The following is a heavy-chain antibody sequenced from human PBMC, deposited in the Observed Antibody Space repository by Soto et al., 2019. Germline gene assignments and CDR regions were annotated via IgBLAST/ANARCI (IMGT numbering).Heavy chain of an antibody. D-gene: IGHD6-19*01. J-gene: IGHJ5*02. Sequence: GGSLRLSCAASGFTFISYSMNWVRQAPGKGLEWVSSISSSSSYIYYADSVKGRFTISRDNAKNSLYLQMNSLRAEDTAVYYCARDPFRYSSGWRTNWFDPWGQGTLVTVSS. CDR3: ARDPFRYSSGWRTNWFDP. V-gene: IGHV3-21*01. CDR2: ISSSSSYI. CDR1: GFTFISYS.